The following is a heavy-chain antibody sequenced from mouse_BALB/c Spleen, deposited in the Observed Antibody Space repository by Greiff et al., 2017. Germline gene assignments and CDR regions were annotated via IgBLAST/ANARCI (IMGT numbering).Heavy chain of an antibody. Sequence: EVKLMESGGGLVKPGGSLKLSCAVSGFTFSSYAMSWVRQCPEKRLEWVAEISSGGSYTYYPDTVTGLFIISSDNAKNTLYLEMSSLRSEDTAMYNCARVYYGGSPYFDYGGQGTTLTVAS. J-gene: IGHJ2*01. CDR1: GFTFSSYA. CDR2: ISSGGSYT. D-gene: IGHD1-1*01. V-gene: IGHV5-9-4*01. CDR3: ARVYYGGSPYFDY.